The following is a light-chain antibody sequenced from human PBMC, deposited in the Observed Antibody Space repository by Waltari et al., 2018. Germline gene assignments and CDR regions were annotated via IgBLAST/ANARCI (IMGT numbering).Light chain of an antibody. J-gene: IGKJ2*03. CDR3: MQATHWPYS. Sequence: DVVMTQSPLSLPVTLGQPASISCRSSQSLVFSDGNTYLNWFQQRPGQSPRRLIYNVSNRDSGVPDRFSGSGSGTDFTLKISRVEAEDVGLYYCMQATHWPYSFGQGTKLEIK. CDR1: QSLVFSDGNTY. V-gene: IGKV2-30*01. CDR2: NVS.